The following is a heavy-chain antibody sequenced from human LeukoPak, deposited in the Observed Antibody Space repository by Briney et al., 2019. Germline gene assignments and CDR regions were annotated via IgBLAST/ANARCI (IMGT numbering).Heavy chain of an antibody. J-gene: IGHJ4*02. CDR2: INGYA. Sequence: GASVKVSCKASGYTFTSYGISWVRQAPGQGLQYVGWINGYANYAQTFQGRVTMTKDTSTNTVYMELRSLRSDDTAVYYCARDLNGRAKAYDYWGQGTLVTVSS. D-gene: IGHD1-26*01. CDR1: GYTFTSYG. CDR3: ARDLNGRAKAYDY. V-gene: IGHV1-18*01.